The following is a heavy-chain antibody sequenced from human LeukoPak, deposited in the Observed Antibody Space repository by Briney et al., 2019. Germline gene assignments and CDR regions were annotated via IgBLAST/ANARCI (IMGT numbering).Heavy chain of an antibody. J-gene: IGHJ1*01. CDR1: GFTFSNYA. CDR3: AKAPPTRWYSSSWYEYFQH. CDR2: IGGRDGST. Sequence: PGGSLRLSCAASGFTFSNYAMSWVRQAPGRGLEWVSGIGGRDGSTYYADSVKGRFTISRDNSKKTLYLQMNSLRAEDTAVYYCAKAPPTRWYSSSWYEYFQHWGQGTLVTVSS. V-gene: IGHV3-23*01. D-gene: IGHD6-13*01.